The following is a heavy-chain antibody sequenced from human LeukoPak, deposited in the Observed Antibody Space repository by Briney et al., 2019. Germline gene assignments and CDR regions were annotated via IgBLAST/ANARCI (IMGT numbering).Heavy chain of an antibody. V-gene: IGHV3-21*01. CDR2: ISSSSSYI. J-gene: IGHJ4*02. CDR3: ARDDGVGATDPIDY. CDR1: GFTFSSYS. Sequence: GGSLRLSCAASGFTFSSYSMNWVRQAPGKGLEWVSSISSSSSYIYYADSVKGRFTISRDNAKSSLYLQMNSLRAEDTAVYYCARDDGVGATDPIDYWGQGTLVTVSS. D-gene: IGHD1-26*01.